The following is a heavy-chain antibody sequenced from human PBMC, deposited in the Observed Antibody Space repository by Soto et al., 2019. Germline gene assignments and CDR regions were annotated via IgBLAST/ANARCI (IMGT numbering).Heavy chain of an antibody. CDR3: ARGWFGPDV. J-gene: IGHJ6*03. CDR1: EFTFSGRS. V-gene: IGHV3-74*01. D-gene: IGHD3-10*01. Sequence: EVQLVESGGGLVQPGGSLRLSCAASEFTFSGRSVHWVRQAPGKGLVWVSGIDKVGTDSTYAGSVKGRFTSSRDNAKNTVYLQMNSLRVEVTAVYYCARGWFGPDVWGKGTTVTVSS. CDR2: IDKVGTDS.